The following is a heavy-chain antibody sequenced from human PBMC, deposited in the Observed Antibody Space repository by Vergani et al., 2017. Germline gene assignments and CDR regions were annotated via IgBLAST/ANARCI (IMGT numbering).Heavy chain of an antibody. D-gene: IGHD2-15*01. CDR1: GFTFGDYY. CDR3: ARISGGSAPYLHY. Sequence: EVLLVESGGDLVQPGGSLRLSCEASGFTFGDYYMAWIRLAPGKGLDWVASIKRDGTETFYMDSVKGRFTISRDNAKTTLYLQMNSLRDEDRGVYYCARISGGSAPYLHYWGQGTLVTVAS. J-gene: IGHJ1*01. CDR2: IKRDGTET. V-gene: IGHV3-7*01.